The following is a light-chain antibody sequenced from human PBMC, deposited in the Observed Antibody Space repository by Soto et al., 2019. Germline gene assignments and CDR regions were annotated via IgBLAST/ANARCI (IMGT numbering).Light chain of an antibody. CDR2: DTS. V-gene: IGKV3-20*01. Sequence: EIVLTQSPGTLSLSPGERATLSCRTSQTLSSSFLAWYQQTPGQAPRLLIYDTSTRAIDIPARFSRSGSGTDFPLTISRLEPEDFAVYYCQQYGYLGTFGQGTKVEFK. CDR1: QTLSSSF. CDR3: QQYGYLGT. J-gene: IGKJ1*01.